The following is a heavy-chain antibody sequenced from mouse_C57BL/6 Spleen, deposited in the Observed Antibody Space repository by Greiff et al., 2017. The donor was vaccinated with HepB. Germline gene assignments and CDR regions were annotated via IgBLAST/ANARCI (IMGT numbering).Heavy chain of an antibody. D-gene: IGHD2-5*01. V-gene: IGHV1-69*01. CDR3: ARSGSNYYFDY. CDR2: IDPSDSYT. J-gene: IGHJ2*01. CDR1: GYTFTSYW. Sequence: QVQLQQPGAELVMPGASVKLSCKASGYTFTSYWMHWVKQRPGQGLEWIGEIDPSDSYTNYNQKFKGKSTLTVDKSTSTAYMQLISLTSEDSAVYYCARSGSNYYFDYWGQGTTLTVSS.